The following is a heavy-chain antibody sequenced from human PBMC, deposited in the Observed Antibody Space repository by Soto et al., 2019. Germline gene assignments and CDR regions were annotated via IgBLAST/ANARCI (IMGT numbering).Heavy chain of an antibody. CDR2: ISGSGGST. CDR1: GFTFSSYA. CDR3: APEIYYYDSSGSRPNDY. D-gene: IGHD3-22*01. J-gene: IGHJ4*02. V-gene: IGHV3-23*01. Sequence: PGGSLRLSCAASGFTFSSYAMSWVRQAPGKGLEWVSAISGSGGSTYYADSVKGRFTISRDNSKNTLYLQMNSLRAEDTAVYYCAPEIYYYDSSGSRPNDYWGQGTLVTVSS.